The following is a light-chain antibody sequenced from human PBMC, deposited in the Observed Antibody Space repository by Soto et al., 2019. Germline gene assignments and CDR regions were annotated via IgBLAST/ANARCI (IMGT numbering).Light chain of an antibody. J-gene: IGLJ1*01. V-gene: IGLV2-23*02. CDR2: EVS. Sequence: QSALTQPASASGSPGQSITISCTGTSRDVGSYNLVSWYQQHPGKAPKLMIYEVSKRPSGVSNRFSGSKSGNTASLTISGLQAEDEADYYCCSYAGSSTFYVFGTGTKVTVL. CDR3: CSYAGSSTFYV. CDR1: SRDVGSYNL.